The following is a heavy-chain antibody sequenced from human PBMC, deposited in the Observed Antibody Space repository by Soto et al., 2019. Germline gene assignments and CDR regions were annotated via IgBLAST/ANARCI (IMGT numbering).Heavy chain of an antibody. V-gene: IGHV3-33*01. D-gene: IGHD6-13*01. CDR1: GVTFSSFG. J-gene: IGHJ4*02. CDR3: ARDRTEYSSSWLFDY. CDR2: IWYEGSNK. Sequence: PGGSLRLSCAASGVTFSSFGMHWVRQAPGKGLERVAVIWYEGSNKYYADSVKGRITISRDNSKNTLYQQMNSLRAEDTAVYYCARDRTEYSSSWLFDYWGQGTLVTVSS.